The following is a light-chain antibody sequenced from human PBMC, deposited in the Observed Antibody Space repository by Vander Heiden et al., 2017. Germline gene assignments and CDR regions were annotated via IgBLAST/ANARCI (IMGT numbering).Light chain of an antibody. CDR1: NIGSKN. Sequence: SYVLTQPPSVSVAPGQTARIPCGGNNIGSKNVYWYQQKPGLAPVMVVYDDSDRHSGIPDRFSDSNSGSTATLTISRVEAGDEADYYCQVWDSSSDNRVFGGGTKLTVL. CDR2: DDS. CDR3: QVWDSSSDNRV. J-gene: IGLJ3*02. V-gene: IGLV3-21*02.